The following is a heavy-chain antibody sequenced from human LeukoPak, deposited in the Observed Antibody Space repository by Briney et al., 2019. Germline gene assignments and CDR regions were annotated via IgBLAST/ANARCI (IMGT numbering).Heavy chain of an antibody. Sequence: PGGSLRLSCAASGFTFSSYAMHWVRQAPGKGLEWVAVISYDGSNKYYADSVKGRFTISRDNSKNTLYLQMNSLRAEDTAVYYCAREFVLEPYYFDYWGQGTLVTVSS. CDR2: ISYDGSNK. CDR3: AREFVLEPYYFDY. D-gene: IGHD1-1*01. J-gene: IGHJ4*02. CDR1: GFTFSSYA. V-gene: IGHV3-30-3*01.